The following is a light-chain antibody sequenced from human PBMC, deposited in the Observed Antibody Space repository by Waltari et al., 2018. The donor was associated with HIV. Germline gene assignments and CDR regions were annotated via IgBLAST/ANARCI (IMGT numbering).Light chain of an antibody. CDR2: GKN. CDR3: NSRDSSGNHS. Sequence: SSELTQDPAVSVALGQTVRLTCQGASLTSYYASWYQQKPGQAPVLVIYGKNNQPSGIPDRFSGSSSGNTASLTITGAQAEDEADYYCNSRDSSGNHSFGGGTKLTVL. J-gene: IGLJ2*01. CDR1: SLTSYY. V-gene: IGLV3-19*01.